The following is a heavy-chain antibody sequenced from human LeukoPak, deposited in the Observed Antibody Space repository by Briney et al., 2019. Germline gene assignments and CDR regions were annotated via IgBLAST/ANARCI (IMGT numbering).Heavy chain of an antibody. V-gene: IGHV1-2*02. D-gene: IGHD6-13*01. J-gene: IGHJ4*02. CDR1: GYTFTDYD. CDR2: INPNSGGT. CDR3: ARVEQQLVQVDY. Sequence: ASVRVSCKTSGYTFTDYDITWVRQAPGQGLEWMGWINPNSGGTNYAQKFQGRVTMTRDTSISTAYMELSRLRSDDTAVYYCARVEQQLVQVDYWGQGTLVTVSS.